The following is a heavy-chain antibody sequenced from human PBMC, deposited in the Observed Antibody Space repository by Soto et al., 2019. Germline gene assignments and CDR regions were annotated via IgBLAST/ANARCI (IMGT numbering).Heavy chain of an antibody. CDR3: AKGEYGDYEQNDAFDI. Sequence: GGSLRLSCAASGFTFDDYAMHWVRQAPGKGLEWVSGISWNSGSIGYADSVKGRFTISRDNAKNSLYLQMNSLRAEDTALYYCAKGEYGDYEQNDAFDIWGQGTMVTVSS. V-gene: IGHV3-9*01. D-gene: IGHD4-17*01. CDR1: GFTFDDYA. CDR2: ISWNSGSI. J-gene: IGHJ3*02.